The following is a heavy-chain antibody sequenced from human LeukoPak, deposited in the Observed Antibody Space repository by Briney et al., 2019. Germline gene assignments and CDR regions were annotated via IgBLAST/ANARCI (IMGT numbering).Heavy chain of an antibody. CDR3: ARFWGLGLSRGPSGMDV. Sequence: PSETLSLTCTVSGYSISSDSYWGWIRQPPGKGLELIGTIYHSGSTYYNPSLKSRVTISVDTSKNQLSLRLSSVTAADTAVYYCARFWGLGLSRGPSGMDVWGQGTTVTVPS. CDR1: GYSISSDSY. J-gene: IGHJ6*02. D-gene: IGHD3-10*01. V-gene: IGHV4-38-2*02. CDR2: IYHSGST.